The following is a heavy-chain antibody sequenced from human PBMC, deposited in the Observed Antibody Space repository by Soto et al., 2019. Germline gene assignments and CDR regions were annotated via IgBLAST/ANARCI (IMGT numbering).Heavy chain of an antibody. CDR2: IYYSGDT. J-gene: IGHJ3*02. CDR1: GDSLNSYY. V-gene: IGHV4-59*01. CDR3: ARDRNKLWKNDAFDI. D-gene: IGHD1-1*01. Sequence: QVQLQESGPGQVKPSETLSLTCSVSGDSLNSYYWSWIRQSPGKGLEWLGYIYYSGDTKYNPSLQSRISISVDTTENQFSLRLSSVTAADTAVYFCARDRNKLWKNDAFDIWGQGTMVTVSS.